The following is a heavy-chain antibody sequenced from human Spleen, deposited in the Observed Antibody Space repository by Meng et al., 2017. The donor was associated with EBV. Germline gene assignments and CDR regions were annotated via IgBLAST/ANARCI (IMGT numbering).Heavy chain of an antibody. V-gene: IGHV7-4-1*02. D-gene: IGHD3-22*01. Sequence: VQRGQFWSELKTLGASVKVSCHVSGYTFTNYDMDWVRQAPGKGLEWRGWTNTNTGNPTYAKGFTGRFDFSLDTSVSTAYLQISSLKAEDTGVYYCARQGRSDYYDSSGSDYWGQGTLVTVSS. CDR2: TNTNTGNP. J-gene: IGHJ4*02. CDR1: GYTFTNYD. CDR3: ARQGRSDYYDSSGSDY.